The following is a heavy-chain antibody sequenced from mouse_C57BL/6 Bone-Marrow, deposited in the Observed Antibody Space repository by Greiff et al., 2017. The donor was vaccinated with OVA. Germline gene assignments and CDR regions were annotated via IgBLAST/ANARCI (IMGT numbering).Heavy chain of an antibody. J-gene: IGHJ3*01. Sequence: VQLQQSGAELARPGASVKLSCKASGYTFTSYGISWVKQRPGQGLEWIGEIYPRSGNTYYNEKFKGKATLTADKSSSTAYMELRSLTSEDSAVYFCARDDGYYAWFAYGGQGTLVTVSA. CDR2: IYPRSGNT. D-gene: IGHD2-3*01. CDR1: GYTFTSYG. CDR3: ARDDGYYAWFAY. V-gene: IGHV1-81*01.